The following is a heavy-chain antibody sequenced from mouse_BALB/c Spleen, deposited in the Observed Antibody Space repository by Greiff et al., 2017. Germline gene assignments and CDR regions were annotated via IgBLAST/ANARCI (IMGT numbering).Heavy chain of an antibody. Sequence: EVQGVESGPGLVKPSQSLSLTCTVTGYSITSDYAWNWIRQFPGNKLEWMGYISYSGSTSYNPSLKSRISITRDTSKNQFFLQLNSVTTEDTATYYCVTRYYGSRAWFAYWGQGTLVTVSA. D-gene: IGHD1-1*01. CDR3: VTRYYGSRAWFAY. V-gene: IGHV3-2*02. CDR1: GYSITSDYA. CDR2: ISYSGST. J-gene: IGHJ3*01.